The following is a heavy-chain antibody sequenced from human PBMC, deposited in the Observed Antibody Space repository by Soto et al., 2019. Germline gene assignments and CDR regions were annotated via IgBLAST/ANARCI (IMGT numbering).Heavy chain of an antibody. V-gene: IGHV1-2*02. D-gene: IGHD6-6*01. Sequence: ASVKVSCKASGYTFNAYHIHWVRQAPGQGLEWVGRINPNSGDTTYTQKFEGRVTMTRDTSISTAYLALSGLRSDDTAIYYCARDPRPLYNCDFGGQGTLVT. J-gene: IGHJ4*02. CDR2: INPNSGDT. CDR1: GYTFNAYH. CDR3: ARDPRPLYNCDF.